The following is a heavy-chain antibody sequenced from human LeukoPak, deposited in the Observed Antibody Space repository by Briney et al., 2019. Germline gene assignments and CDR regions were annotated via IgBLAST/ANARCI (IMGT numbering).Heavy chain of an antibody. CDR2: INNIASHI. CDR3: SRGGYNHGFDI. CDR1: GFTFSNSA. J-gene: IGHJ3*02. Sequence: GGSLRLSCAASGFTFSNSAMNWVRQAPGKGLEWVSSINNIASHIYYVDSVRGRFTFSRDNAKNTLYLQMNSLRAEDTAVYYCSRGGYNHGFDIWGQGTMVTVSS. V-gene: IGHV3-21*01. D-gene: IGHD1-1*01.